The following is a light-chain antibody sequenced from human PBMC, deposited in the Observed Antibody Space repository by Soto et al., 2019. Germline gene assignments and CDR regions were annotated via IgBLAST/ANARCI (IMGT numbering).Light chain of an antibody. CDR1: LTIGDS. V-gene: IGKV1-39*01. J-gene: IGKJ1*01. CDR2: GAS. Sequence: DIQMTQSPSSLSASVGDRVIITCRASLTIGDSLSWFQQKAGKPPTLLIYGASALNSGVPARFSGSGSGTDFTLTISNMQREDFATYYCQQTYNLPRTFGQGTKVEFK. CDR3: QQTYNLPRT.